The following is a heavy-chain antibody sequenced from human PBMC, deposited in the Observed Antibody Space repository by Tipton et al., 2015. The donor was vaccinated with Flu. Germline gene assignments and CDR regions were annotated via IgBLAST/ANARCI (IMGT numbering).Heavy chain of an antibody. Sequence: TLSLTCAVSGASFSGYYWSWIRQSSGKGLEWIGLINPSGSTNYNPSLKSRVTISFDTSKNHFSLNLISMTAADTAVYYCAREATSSWFDPWGPGTLVTVSS. CDR2: INPSGST. J-gene: IGHJ5*02. V-gene: IGHV4-34*01. D-gene: IGHD5-12*01. CDR3: AREATSSWFDP. CDR1: GASFSGYY.